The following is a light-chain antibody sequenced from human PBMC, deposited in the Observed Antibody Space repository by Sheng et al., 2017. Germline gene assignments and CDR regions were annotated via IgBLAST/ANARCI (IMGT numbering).Light chain of an antibody. Sequence: DIQMTQSPSSLSASVGDRVTITCRASQGITNYLAWFQQKPGKAPKSLIYVHPVCKVGSHQSSAAVGSGTDFTLTISSLQPEDFANLLCQQYASYPITFAKGHELEIK. CDR3: QQYASYPIT. CDR2: VHP. CDR1: QGITNY. J-gene: IGKJ5*01. V-gene: IGKV1-16*02.